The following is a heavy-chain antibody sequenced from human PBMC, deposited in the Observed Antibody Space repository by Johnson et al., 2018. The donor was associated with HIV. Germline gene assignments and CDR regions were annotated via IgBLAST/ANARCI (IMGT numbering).Heavy chain of an antibody. CDR2: IRYDGSNK. CDR3: ARGSRYTHDNDDVYLLQAFDI. V-gene: IGHV3-33*01. Sequence: QVQLVESGGGVVQPGRSLRLSCAASGFTFSSYGMHWVRQAPGKGLEWVAVIRYDGSNKYYPGSVKGRFTISRQNAKTSLYLQLNSLRAGDTAVYYCARGSRYTHDNDDVYLLQAFDIWGQGTMVTVSS. D-gene: IGHD3-16*01. J-gene: IGHJ3*02. CDR1: GFTFSSYG.